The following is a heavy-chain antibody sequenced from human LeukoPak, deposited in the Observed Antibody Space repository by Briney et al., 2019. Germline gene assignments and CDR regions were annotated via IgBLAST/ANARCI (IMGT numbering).Heavy chain of an antibody. J-gene: IGHJ5*02. CDR2: IKTDGTEN. Sequence: PGGSLRLSCAVSGFTFSDYGMSWVRQAPGKRLEWVANIKTDGTENKYVDSVKGRFTISRDNAKNSLYLQMNSLRAEDTAVYYCAWGYTLASWGQGSLVTVSS. V-gene: IGHV3-7*01. CDR1: GFTFSDYG. D-gene: IGHD5-24*01. CDR3: AWGYTLAS.